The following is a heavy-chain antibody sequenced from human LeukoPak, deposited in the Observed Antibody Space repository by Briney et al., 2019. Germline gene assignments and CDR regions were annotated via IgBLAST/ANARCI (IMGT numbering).Heavy chain of an antibody. Sequence: GGSLRLSCAASGFTFSSYGMHWVRQAPGKGLEWVANIKQDGSEKYYVDSVKGRFTISRDNAENSLYLQMNSLRAEDTAVYYCARDYYGSGSYQDYWGQGTLVTVSS. J-gene: IGHJ4*02. V-gene: IGHV3-7*03. CDR1: GFTFSSYG. CDR2: IKQDGSEK. CDR3: ARDYYGSGSYQDY. D-gene: IGHD3-10*01.